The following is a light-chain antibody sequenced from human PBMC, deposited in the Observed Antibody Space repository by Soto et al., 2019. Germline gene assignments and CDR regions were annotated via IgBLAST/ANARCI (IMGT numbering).Light chain of an antibody. CDR2: KDS. Sequence: SYELTQPPSVSVSPGQTATITCSGDVLPKQFVYWYQQKSGQAPVLGRYKDSDRPSGIPERFSGSTSGTTVTLTISAVQAEDEADYYCQSADSSDSFRVVFGGGTQLTVL. CDR3: QSADSSDSFRVV. CDR1: VLPKQF. J-gene: IGLJ2*01. V-gene: IGLV3-25*03.